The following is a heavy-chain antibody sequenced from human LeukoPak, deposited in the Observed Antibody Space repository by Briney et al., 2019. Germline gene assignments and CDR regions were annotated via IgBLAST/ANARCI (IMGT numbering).Heavy chain of an antibody. CDR2: IYYSGST. CDR1: GGSISSYY. Sequence: PSETLSLTCTVSGGSISSYYWSWIRQPPGKGLEWIGYIYYSGSTNYNPSLKSRVTISVDTSKNQFSLKLSSVTAADTAVYYCARYSGYDSLFDYWGLGTLVTVSS. J-gene: IGHJ4*02. V-gene: IGHV4-59*01. D-gene: IGHD5-12*01. CDR3: ARYSGYDSLFDY.